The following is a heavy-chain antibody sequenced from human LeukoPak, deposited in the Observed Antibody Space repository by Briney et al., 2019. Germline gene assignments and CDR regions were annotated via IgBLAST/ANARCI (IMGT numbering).Heavy chain of an antibody. CDR2: ISSSSSYT. J-gene: IGHJ4*02. CDR1: GFTFSDYY. CDR3: AKADGIAAAVGYFDY. Sequence: GESLRLSCAAYGFTFSDYYMSWIRQAPGKGLEWVSYISSSSSYTNYADSVKGRFTISRDNSKNTLYLQMNSLRAEDTAVYYCAKADGIAAAVGYFDYWGQGTLVTVSS. D-gene: IGHD6-13*01. V-gene: IGHV3-11*06.